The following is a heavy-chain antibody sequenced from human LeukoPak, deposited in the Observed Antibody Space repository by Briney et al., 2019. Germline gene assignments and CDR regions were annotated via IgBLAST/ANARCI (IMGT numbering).Heavy chain of an antibody. D-gene: IGHD4-23*01. V-gene: IGHV3-48*01. CDR1: GFTFSSYR. Sequence: GGSLRLSSTASGFTFSSYRINGIRQAPGKGLEWVSYISGSSSAVYYADSVKGRFTISRDSAKHSLYLQMNRLRAEDKAVDYCGKRWPTNYMAVWGKGTTVTVSS. CDR3: GKRWPTNYMAV. CDR2: ISGSSSAV. J-gene: IGHJ6*03.